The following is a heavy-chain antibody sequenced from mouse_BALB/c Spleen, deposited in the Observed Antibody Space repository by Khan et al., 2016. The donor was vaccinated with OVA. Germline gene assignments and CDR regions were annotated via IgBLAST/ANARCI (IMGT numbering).Heavy chain of an antibody. V-gene: IGHV1-7*01. CDR1: GYTFTTYW. J-gene: IGHJ2*01. Sequence: QVQLQQSGAELAKPGASVKMSCKASGYTFTTYWMHWVKQRPGQGLEWIGYINPTSGYTDYNEKFKDRAILSADKSSSTAYMQLSSLTSEDSAVYYGTRDRIDYWGQGTTLTVSS. CDR2: INPTSGYT. CDR3: TRDRIDY.